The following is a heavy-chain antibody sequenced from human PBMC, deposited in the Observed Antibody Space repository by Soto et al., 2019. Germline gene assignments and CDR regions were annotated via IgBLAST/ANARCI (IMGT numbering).Heavy chain of an antibody. Sequence: QLPLQESGPGLVKPSETLSLTCTVSGGSISSGTYYWGWIRQPPGKGLEWIGSLHYSGTTYYNPSLKSRVTMSFDTSKNDFSLELSSVTAADTAVYYCARQGYQLPHIATGWIDYWGQGSLVTVSS. D-gene: IGHD2-2*01. V-gene: IGHV4-39*01. CDR3: ARQGYQLPHIATGWIDY. J-gene: IGHJ4*02. CDR2: LHYSGTT. CDR1: GGSISSGTYY.